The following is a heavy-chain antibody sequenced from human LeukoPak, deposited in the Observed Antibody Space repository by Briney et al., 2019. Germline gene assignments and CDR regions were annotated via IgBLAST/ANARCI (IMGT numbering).Heavy chain of an antibody. D-gene: IGHD1-26*01. CDR1: RFTFSSYW. CDR3: ARVRSGSSAGNYGMDV. Sequence: GGSLRLSCAASRFTFSSYWMHWVRQAPGKGLVWVSRISSDGSSTSYADSVKGRFTISRDNAKNTLYLQMNSLRAEDTAVYYCARVRSGSSAGNYGMDVWGQGTTVTVSS. J-gene: IGHJ6*02. CDR2: ISSDGSST. V-gene: IGHV3-74*01.